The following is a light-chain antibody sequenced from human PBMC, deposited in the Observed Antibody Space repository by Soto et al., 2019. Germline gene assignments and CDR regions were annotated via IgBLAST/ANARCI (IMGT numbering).Light chain of an antibody. CDR1: SSDVGGYNF. CDR2: DAT. Sequence: QSALTQPASVSGSPGQSITISCPGTSSDVGGYNFVSWYQHHPDKAPKLMIYDATTRPSGVSNRFSGAKSGNTASLTISGLQAEDEADYYCSSYTSMSTYVFGTGTKLTVL. V-gene: IGLV2-14*03. CDR3: SSYTSMSTYV. J-gene: IGLJ1*01.